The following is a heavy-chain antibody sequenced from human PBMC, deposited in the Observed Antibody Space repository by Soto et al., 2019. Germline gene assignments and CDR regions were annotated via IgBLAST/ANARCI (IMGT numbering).Heavy chain of an antibody. CDR3: ATDMGIRCYHFDY. D-gene: IGHD3-16*02. CDR2: FDPEDGET. V-gene: IGHV1-24*01. Sequence: ASVQVSCKVSGYTLTELSMHWVRQAPGKGLEWMGGFDPEDGETIYAQKFQGRVTMTEDKSTDKAYMELSSLKSEDIAVYYCATDMGIRCYHFDYWGQGTLVTVYS. CDR1: GYTLTELS. J-gene: IGHJ4*02.